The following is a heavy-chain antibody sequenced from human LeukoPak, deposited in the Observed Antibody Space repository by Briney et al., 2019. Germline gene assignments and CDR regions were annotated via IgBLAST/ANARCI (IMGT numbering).Heavy chain of an antibody. D-gene: IGHD3-16*01. CDR3: ATVRIRGWFDP. CDR1: GGTFSSYA. J-gene: IGHJ5*02. V-gene: IGHV1-69*05. Sequence: SVKVSCKASGGTFSSYASSWVRQAPGQGLEWMGGIIPIFGTANYAQKFQGRVTITTDESTSTDYMELSSLRSEDTAVYYCATVRIRGWFDPWGQGALVTVPS. CDR2: IIPIFGTA.